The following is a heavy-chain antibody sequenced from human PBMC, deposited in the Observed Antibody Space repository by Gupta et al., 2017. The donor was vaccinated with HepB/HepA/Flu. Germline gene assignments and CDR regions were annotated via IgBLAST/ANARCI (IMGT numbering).Heavy chain of an antibody. CDR3: TTYSGWSHF. D-gene: IGHD2-15*01. V-gene: IGHV3-15*01. CDR2: INTKTDGGTT. Sequence: EVQLVESGGDLVEPGGSLRLSCAASGLSVSEASMSWVRQTPGKGLEWVGRINTKTDGGTTEYGAPVKGRFTVSRDDSKNTLYLQMNSLKTEDTAVYYWTTYSGWSHFWGQGTLVTVSS. CDR1: GLSVSEAS. J-gene: IGHJ4*02.